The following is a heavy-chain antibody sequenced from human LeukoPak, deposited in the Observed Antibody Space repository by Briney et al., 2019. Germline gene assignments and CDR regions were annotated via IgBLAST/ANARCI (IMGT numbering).Heavy chain of an antibody. CDR1: GGSISSYY. CDR2: IYTSGST. V-gene: IGHV4-4*07. CDR3: ARDIPPHKNAVAGNWFDP. Sequence: SETLSLTCTVSGGSISSYYWSWIRQPAGKGLEWIGRIYTSGSTNYNPSLKSRVTMSVDTSKNQFSLKLSSVTAPDTAVYYCARDIPPHKNAVAGNWFDPWGQGTLVTVSS. D-gene: IGHD6-19*01. J-gene: IGHJ5*02.